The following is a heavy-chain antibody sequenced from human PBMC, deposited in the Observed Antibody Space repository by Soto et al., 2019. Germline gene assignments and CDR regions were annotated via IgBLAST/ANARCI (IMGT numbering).Heavy chain of an antibody. Sequence: PAGSLRLSCASCRVTLYDYAMHWVRQAPGKGLEWVSGISWNSGSIGYADSVKGRFTIARDNAKNSLYLHMHSLRPEDTALYYCAKGRHEGSSYLFDFWGQGTLVTVSS. CDR3: AKGRHEGSSYLFDF. CDR2: ISWNSGSI. CDR1: RVTLYDYA. D-gene: IGHD2-15*01. J-gene: IGHJ4*02. V-gene: IGHV3-9*01.